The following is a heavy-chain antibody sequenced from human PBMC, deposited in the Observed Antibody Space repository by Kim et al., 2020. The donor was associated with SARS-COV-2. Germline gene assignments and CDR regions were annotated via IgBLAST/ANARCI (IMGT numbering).Heavy chain of an antibody. V-gene: IGHV3-21*01. J-gene: IGHJ5*02. CDR2: ITSSSSSI. CDR3: ARGVDTAMVSGGYNWFDP. D-gene: IGHD5-18*01. CDR1: GFTFGSYS. Sequence: GGSLRLSCAASGFTFGSYSMHWIRQAPGKGLEWVSSITSSSSSIYYADSIEGRFTISRDNAENSLFLQMNILRDENTDVYFCARGVDTAMVSGGYNWFDP.